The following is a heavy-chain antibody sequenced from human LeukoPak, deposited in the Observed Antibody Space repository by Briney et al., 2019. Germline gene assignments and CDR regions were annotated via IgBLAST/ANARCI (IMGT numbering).Heavy chain of an antibody. CDR1: GFTVSSNY. V-gene: IGHV3-53*01. Sequence: TGGSLRLSCAASGFTVSSNYMNWVRHAPGKGLEWVSIIYSGGSTFYADSVKGRFTISRDNSKNTLHLQMNSLRAEDTAVYYCARSNDAFDIWGQGTMVTVSS. J-gene: IGHJ3*02. D-gene: IGHD5/OR15-5a*01. CDR3: ARSNDAFDI. CDR2: IYSGGST.